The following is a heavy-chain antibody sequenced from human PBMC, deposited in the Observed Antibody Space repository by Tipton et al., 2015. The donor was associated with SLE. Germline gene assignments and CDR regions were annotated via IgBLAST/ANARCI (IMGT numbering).Heavy chain of an antibody. D-gene: IGHD5-18*01. J-gene: IGHJ6*03. V-gene: IGHV4-61*02. CDR1: GGSISIGSDY. Sequence: TLSLTCTVSGGSISIGSDYWSWIRQPAGKGLECIGCIYARGGTNYNPSLKSRVTISVDTSKNQFSLKLTSVTAADTAVYYCARVGYSYGFYYYYYMDVWGKGTTVTVSS. CDR2: IYARGGT. CDR3: ARVGYSYGFYYYYYMDV.